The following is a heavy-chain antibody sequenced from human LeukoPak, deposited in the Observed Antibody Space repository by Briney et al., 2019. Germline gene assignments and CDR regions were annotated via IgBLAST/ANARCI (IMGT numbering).Heavy chain of an antibody. D-gene: IGHD5-24*01. J-gene: IGHJ3*02. CDR2: IKNKADGGTT. CDR1: GFTFSNAW. V-gene: IGHV3-15*01. Sequence: PGGSLRLSCAASGFTFSNAWMSWIRQAPGKELEWVGLIKNKADGGTTEDAAPVKGRFTISRDDSRDTLYLQMNSLKTEETAMYYCTEMNDRDAFRTWGQGTMVTASS. CDR3: TEMNDRDAFRT.